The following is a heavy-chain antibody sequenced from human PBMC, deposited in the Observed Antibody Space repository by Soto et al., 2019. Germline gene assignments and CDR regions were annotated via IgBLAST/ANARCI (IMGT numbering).Heavy chain of an antibody. CDR3: ARGPSRLYCSSTSCSGYYGMDV. CDR1: GFTFSSYW. CDR2: INSDGSST. J-gene: IGHJ6*02. D-gene: IGHD2-2*01. Sequence: PGGSLRLSCAASGFTFSSYWMHWVRQAPGKGLVWVSRINSDGSSTSYADSVKGRFTISRDNAKNTLYLQMNSLRAEDTAVYYCARGPSRLYCSSTSCSGYYGMDVWGQVPTVTFS. V-gene: IGHV3-74*01.